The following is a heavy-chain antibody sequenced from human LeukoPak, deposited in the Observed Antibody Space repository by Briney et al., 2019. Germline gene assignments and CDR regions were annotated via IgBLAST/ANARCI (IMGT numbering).Heavy chain of an antibody. Sequence: GGSLRLSCSASGFTFSSDAMSWVRQAPGKGLEWVSAISGSGGSTYYADSVKGRFTISRDNSKNTLYLQMNSLRAEDTAVYYCAKDRSHDYGDYGSFDYWGQGTLVTVSS. V-gene: IGHV3-23*01. CDR1: GFTFSSDA. CDR3: AKDRSHDYGDYGSFDY. D-gene: IGHD4-17*01. J-gene: IGHJ4*02. CDR2: ISGSGGST.